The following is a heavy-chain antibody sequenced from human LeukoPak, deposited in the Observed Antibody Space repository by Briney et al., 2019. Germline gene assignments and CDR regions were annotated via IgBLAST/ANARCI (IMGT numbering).Heavy chain of an antibody. Sequence: GESLKLPYKGSGYSLTSYWIGWVRQIPGKGLEWMGINSSGDSDTRYSTSFEGQVTISADKSISTAYLQWSSLKASDTAMYYCARTRSWYSVFDIWGQGTMVTVSS. J-gene: IGHJ3*02. D-gene: IGHD6-13*01. CDR1: GYSLTSYW. CDR2: NSSGDSDT. V-gene: IGHV5-51*01. CDR3: ARTRSWYSVFDI.